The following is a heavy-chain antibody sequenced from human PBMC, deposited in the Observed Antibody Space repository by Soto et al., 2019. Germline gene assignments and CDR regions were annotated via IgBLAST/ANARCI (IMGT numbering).Heavy chain of an antibody. CDR3: ARKVDTAMGINWFDP. D-gene: IGHD5-18*01. CDR1: GGSISSGGYS. V-gene: IGHV4-30-2*01. Sequence: QLQLQESGSGLVKPSQTLSLTCAVSGGSISSGGYSWSWIRQPPGKGLEWIGYIYHSGSTYYNPSVKSRVTISVDRSKNQFSLKLSSVTAADTAVYYCARKVDTAMGINWFDPWGQGTLVTVSS. J-gene: IGHJ5*02. CDR2: IYHSGST.